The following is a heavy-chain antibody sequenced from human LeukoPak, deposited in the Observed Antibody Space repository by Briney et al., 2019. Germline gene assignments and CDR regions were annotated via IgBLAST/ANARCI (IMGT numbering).Heavy chain of an antibody. V-gene: IGHV4-59*08. Sequence: ETLSLTCTVSGGSISSYYWSWIRQPPGKGLEWIGYIYYSGSTNYNPSLKSRVTISVDTSKNQFSLKLSSVTAADTAVYYCARQGLVAATPLDYWGQGTLVTVSS. CDR3: ARQGLVAATPLDY. CDR2: IYYSGST. J-gene: IGHJ4*02. D-gene: IGHD2-15*01. CDR1: GGSISSYY.